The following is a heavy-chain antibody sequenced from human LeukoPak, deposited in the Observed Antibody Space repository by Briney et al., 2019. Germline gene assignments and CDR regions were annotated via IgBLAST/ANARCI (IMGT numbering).Heavy chain of an antibody. D-gene: IGHD1-26*01. CDR2: IYYTGNT. Sequence: SETLSLTCTVSGGSISNSFWIWIRQSPGKGLEWIAYIYYTGNTKYNPSLKSRVTISVDTSKNQFSLRLTSVTADDTAVYYCARDSGSSPTFDYWGQGTLVTVSS. CDR3: ARDSGSSPTFDY. J-gene: IGHJ4*02. CDR1: GGSISNSF. V-gene: IGHV4-59*01.